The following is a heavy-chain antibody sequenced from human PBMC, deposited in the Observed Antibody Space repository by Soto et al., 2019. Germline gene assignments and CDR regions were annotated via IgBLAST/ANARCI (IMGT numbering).Heavy chain of an antibody. J-gene: IGHJ4*02. CDR3: VKGSSESRPYYFDC. CDR1: GFTFSNNA. Sequence: EVQLLESGGGLVQPGGSLRLSCSASGFTFSNNAMSWVRQTPGKGLEWVSAITGSGGSTYHADSVKGRFTISRENSKNTLYLQMNTLGAEDTAVYYCVKGSSESRPYYFDCWGQGTLVTVSS. CDR2: ITGSGGST. D-gene: IGHD3-22*01. V-gene: IGHV3-23*01.